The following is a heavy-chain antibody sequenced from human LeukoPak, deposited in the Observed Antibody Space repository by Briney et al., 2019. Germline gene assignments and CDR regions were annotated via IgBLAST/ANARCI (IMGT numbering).Heavy chain of an antibody. V-gene: IGHV3-21*01. Sequence: PGGTLRLSCAASGFTFSSYSMNWVRQAPGKGLEWVSSISSSSSYIYYADSVKGRFTISRDNAKNSLYLQMNSLRAEDTAVYYCARDQIVVVPAAMVEYDAFDIWGQGTMVTVSS. CDR1: GFTFSSYS. J-gene: IGHJ3*02. CDR3: ARDQIVVVPAAMVEYDAFDI. CDR2: ISSSSSYI. D-gene: IGHD2-2*01.